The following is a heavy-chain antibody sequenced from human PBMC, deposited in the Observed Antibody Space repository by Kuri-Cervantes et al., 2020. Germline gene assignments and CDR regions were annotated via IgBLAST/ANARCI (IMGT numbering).Heavy chain of an antibody. Sequence: SQTLSLTCAVYGGSFSGYYWSWIRQPPGKGLEWIGEINHSGSTNYNPSLKSRVTISVDTSKNQFSLKLSSVTAADTAAYYCARGITGTISPFDYWGQGTLVTVSS. J-gene: IGHJ4*02. V-gene: IGHV4-34*01. CDR3: ARGITGTISPFDY. D-gene: IGHD1-7*01. CDR1: GGSFSGYY. CDR2: INHSGST.